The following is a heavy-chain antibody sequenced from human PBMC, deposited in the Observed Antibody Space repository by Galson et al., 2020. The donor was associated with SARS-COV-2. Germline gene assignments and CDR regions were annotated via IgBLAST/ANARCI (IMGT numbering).Heavy chain of an antibody. Sequence: GGSLRLSCAASGFTFSSYSMNWVRQAPGKGLEWVSSISSSSSYIYYADSVKGRFTISRDNAKNSLYLQMNSLRAEDTAVYYCARGGVRGAAMDYWGQGTLVTVSS. D-gene: IGHD2-2*01. CDR3: ARGGVRGAAMDY. V-gene: IGHV3-21*01. CDR1: GFTFSSYS. J-gene: IGHJ4*02. CDR2: ISSSSSYI.